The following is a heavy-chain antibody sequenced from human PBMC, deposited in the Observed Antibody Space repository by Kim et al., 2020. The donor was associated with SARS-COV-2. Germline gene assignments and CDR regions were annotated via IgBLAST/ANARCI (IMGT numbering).Heavy chain of an antibody. D-gene: IGHD1-26*01. V-gene: IGHV4-31*03. Sequence: SETLSLTCSVSGGSVNSASFYWSWVRQHPQKGLEWLAYIYYSGQTFFNPSLRSRVTISLDTSKNQFSLRLSSVTAADAAVYYCARVTVDGRSLPPYRMDAWGPGTKVTVS. J-gene: IGHJ6*02. CDR2: IYYSGQT. CDR1: GGSVNSASFY. CDR3: ARVTVDGRSLPPYRMDA.